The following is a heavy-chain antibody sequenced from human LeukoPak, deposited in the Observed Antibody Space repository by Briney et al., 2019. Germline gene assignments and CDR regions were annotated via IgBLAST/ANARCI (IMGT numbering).Heavy chain of an antibody. V-gene: IGHV4-30-4*02. J-gene: IGHJ4*02. CDR2: IYYSGST. CDR1: GGSISSGDYY. CDR3: ASGDYYDSSGYYARRPFDY. Sequence: PSETLALTCTVSGGSISSGDYYWSWIRQPPGKGLEWIGYIYYSGSTYYNPSLKSRVTISVDTSKNQFSLKLSSVTAADTAVYYCASGDYYDSSGYYARRPFDYWGQGTLVTVSS. D-gene: IGHD3-22*01.